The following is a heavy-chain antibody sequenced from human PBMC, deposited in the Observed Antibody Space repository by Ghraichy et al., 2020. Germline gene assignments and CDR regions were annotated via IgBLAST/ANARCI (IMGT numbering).Heavy chain of an antibody. CDR3: AKGTIRNNDFLTGSYY. D-gene: IGHD3-9*01. Sequence: GGSLRLSCAASGFNFIDYAMTWVRQAPGKGLEWVSTISGDTVYTYYADSVKGRFTISRDNSKNTLYLEMNSLRAEDTAVYHCAKGTIRNNDFLTGSYYWGQGTPGTLPS. J-gene: IGHJ4*02. CDR1: GFNFIDYA. V-gene: IGHV3-23*01. CDR2: ISGDTVYT.